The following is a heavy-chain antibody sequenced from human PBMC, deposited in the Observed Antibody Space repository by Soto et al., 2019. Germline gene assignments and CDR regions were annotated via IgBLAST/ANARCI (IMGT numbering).Heavy chain of an antibody. CDR3: ARASTTVNRYFQH. CDR1: GFTFSSYG. Sequence: QVQLVESGGGVVQPGRSLRLSCAASGFTFSSYGMHWVRQAPGKGLEWVAVIWYDGSNKYYADSVKGRFTISRDNSKNTLYLQMTSLRAEDTAVYYCARASTTVNRYFQHWGQGTLVTVSS. CDR2: IWYDGSNK. J-gene: IGHJ1*01. D-gene: IGHD4-17*01. V-gene: IGHV3-33*01.